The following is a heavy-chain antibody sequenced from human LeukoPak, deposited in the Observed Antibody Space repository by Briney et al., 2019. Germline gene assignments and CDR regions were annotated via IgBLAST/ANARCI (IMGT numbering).Heavy chain of an antibody. J-gene: IGHJ6*02. Sequence: GASVKVSCKASGGTFSIYAISWVRQAPGQGLEWMGRIIPILGIANYAQKFQGRVTITADKSTSTAYMELSSLRSEDTAVYYCARDSSSSLYYYYGMDVWGQGTTVTVSS. CDR2: IIPILGIA. V-gene: IGHV1-69*04. D-gene: IGHD6-6*01. CDR3: ARDSSSSLYYYYGMDV. CDR1: GGTFSIYA.